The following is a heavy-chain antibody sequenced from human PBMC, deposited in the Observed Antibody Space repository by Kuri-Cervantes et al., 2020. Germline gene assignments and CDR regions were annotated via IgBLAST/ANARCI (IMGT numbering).Heavy chain of an antibody. D-gene: IGHD2-15*01. V-gene: IGHV5-51*01. J-gene: IGHJ6*02. CDR1: GYSFTSYW. CDR2: IYPGDSDT. Sequence: GESLKISCKGSGYSFTSYWIGWVRQMPGKGLEWMGIIYPGDSDTRYSPSFQGQVTISADKSITTAYLQWSSLKASDTAMYYCARQGCSVDTCYLYYGMDVWGQGTTVTVSS. CDR3: ARQGCSVDTCYLYYGMDV.